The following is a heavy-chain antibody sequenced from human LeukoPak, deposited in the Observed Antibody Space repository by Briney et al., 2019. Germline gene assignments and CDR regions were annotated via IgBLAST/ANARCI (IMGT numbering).Heavy chain of an antibody. J-gene: IGHJ6*03. CDR1: GFTFSSYA. Sequence: GGSLRLSCAASGFTFSSYAMHWVRQAPGKGLEWVAVISYDGSNKYYADSVKGRFTISRDNSKNTLYLQMNSLRAEDTAVYYCARDRSSGTYYYYYMDVWGKGTTVTVSS. D-gene: IGHD6-6*01. CDR3: ARDRSSGTYYYYYMDV. CDR2: ISYDGSNK. V-gene: IGHV3-30*04.